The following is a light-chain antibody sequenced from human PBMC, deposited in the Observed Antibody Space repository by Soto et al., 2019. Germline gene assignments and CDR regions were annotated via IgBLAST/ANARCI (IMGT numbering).Light chain of an antibody. CDR3: SSYADTNNLV. V-gene: IGLV2-8*01. CDR1: SSDIGGYNF. J-gene: IGLJ2*01. Sequence: QSALTQPPSASGSPGQSVTISCTGTSSDIGGYNFVSWYQQHPGKAPKLMIDEVNKRPSGVPDRFSGSKSGNTASLTVSGLQAEDEADSYCSSYADTNNLVFGGGTKLTVL. CDR2: EVN.